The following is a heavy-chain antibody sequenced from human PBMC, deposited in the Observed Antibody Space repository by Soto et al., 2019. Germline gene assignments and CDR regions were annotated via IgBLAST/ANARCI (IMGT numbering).Heavy chain of an antibody. Sequence: EVQLVESGGGLVQPGGSLRLSCAASGFTFSSYSMNWVRQAPGKGLEWVSYISGSSRTIYYADSVRGRFTISTDNAKNSLYLQMNTLRAEDTAVYSCARDSAGHGDYSYYYAMDVGGQGTTVTVSS. V-gene: IGHV3-48*01. CDR3: ARDSAGHGDYSYYYAMDV. D-gene: IGHD6-19*01. CDR2: ISGSSRTI. J-gene: IGHJ6*02. CDR1: GFTFSSYS.